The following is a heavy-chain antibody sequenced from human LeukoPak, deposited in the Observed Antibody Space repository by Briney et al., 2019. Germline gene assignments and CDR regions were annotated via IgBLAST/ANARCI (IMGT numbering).Heavy chain of an antibody. CDR1: GGYISSYY. D-gene: IGHD6-13*01. CDR2: IYTSGST. CDR3: AVGYSSSWYTY. V-gene: IGHV4-4*07. Sequence: PSETLSLTCTVSGGYISSYYWSWIRQPAGKGLEWIGRIYTSGSTNYNPSLKSRVTMSVDTSKNQFSLKLSSVTAADTAVYYCAVGYSSSWYTYWGQGTLVTVSS. J-gene: IGHJ4*02.